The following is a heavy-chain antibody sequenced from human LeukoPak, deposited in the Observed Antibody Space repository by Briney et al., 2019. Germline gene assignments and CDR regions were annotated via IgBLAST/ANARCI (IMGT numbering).Heavy chain of an antibody. CDR2: ISYDGSNK. J-gene: IGHJ3*02. CDR3: ASGIAVGPAFDI. V-gene: IGHV3-30-3*01. Sequence: GGSLRLSCAASGFTFSSYAMSWVRQAPGKGLEWVAVISYDGSNKYYADSVKGRFTISRDNSKNTLYLQMNSLRAEDTAVYYCASGIAVGPAFDIWGQGTMVTVSS. D-gene: IGHD6-19*01. CDR1: GFTFSSYA.